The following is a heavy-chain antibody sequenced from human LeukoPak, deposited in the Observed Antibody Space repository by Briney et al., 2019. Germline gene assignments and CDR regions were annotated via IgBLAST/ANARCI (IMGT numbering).Heavy chain of an antibody. V-gene: IGHV4-31*03. D-gene: IGHD3-22*01. CDR3: ARVPHLYDSSGGYFDY. CDR1: GGSISSGGYY. CDR2: IYYSEST. J-gene: IGHJ4*02. Sequence: SQTLSLTCTVSGGSISSGGYYWSWIRPHPGKGLEWIGYIYYSESTYYIPSLKSRVTISVDTSKNQSSLKLSSVTAADTAVYYCARVPHLYDSSGGYFDYWGQGTLVTVSS.